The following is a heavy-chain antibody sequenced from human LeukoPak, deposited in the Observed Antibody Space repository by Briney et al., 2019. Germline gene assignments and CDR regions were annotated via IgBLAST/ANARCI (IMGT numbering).Heavy chain of an antibody. J-gene: IGHJ6*03. CDR2: IYYSGST. CDR3: ARVIADNWNYLSYYYYYMDV. D-gene: IGHD1-7*01. CDR1: GGSISSSSYY. V-gene: IGHV4-39*07. Sequence: SETLSLTCTVSGGSISSSSYYWRWLRQPPGTGLEWIGSIYYSGSTYYNPSLKSRVTISVDTSKNQFSLKLSSVTAADTAVYYCARVIADNWNYLSYYYYYMDVWGKGTTVTVSS.